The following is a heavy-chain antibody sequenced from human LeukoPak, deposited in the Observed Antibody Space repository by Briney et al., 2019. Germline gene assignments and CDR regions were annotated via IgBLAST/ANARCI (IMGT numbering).Heavy chain of an antibody. CDR2: ISSTSSTM. D-gene: IGHD2-2*01. Sequence: PGGSLRLSCAASAFTFSGFSMDWVRQAPGRGLEWLSYISSTSSTMLYADSVKGRFTISRDNAKNSLYLQMHSLRAEDTAVYYCARSRSGYQFDYWGQGTLVTVSS. CDR3: ARSRSGYQFDY. J-gene: IGHJ4*02. V-gene: IGHV3-48*01. CDR1: AFTFSGFS.